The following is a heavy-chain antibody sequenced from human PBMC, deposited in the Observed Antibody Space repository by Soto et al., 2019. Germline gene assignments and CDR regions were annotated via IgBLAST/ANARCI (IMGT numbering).Heavy chain of an antibody. D-gene: IGHD3-22*01. Sequence: GGSLRLSCAASGFTFSSYGMHWVRQAPGKGLEWVAVIWYDGSNKYYADSVKGRFTISRDNSKNTLYLQMNSLRAEDTAVYYCARGITMMDHAFDIWGQGTMVTVSS. V-gene: IGHV3-33*01. CDR1: GFTFSSYG. CDR2: IWYDGSNK. CDR3: ARGITMMDHAFDI. J-gene: IGHJ3*02.